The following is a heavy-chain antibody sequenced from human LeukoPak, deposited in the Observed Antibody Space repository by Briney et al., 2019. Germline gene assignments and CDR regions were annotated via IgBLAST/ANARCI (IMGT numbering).Heavy chain of an antibody. CDR1: GGSISSSNYY. Sequence: SETLSLTCTVSGGSISSSNYYWSWLRQPPGKGLEWIGYIYYSGSTNYNPSLKSRVTISVDTSKNQFSLKLSSVTAADTAVYYCARRKSTMVRGAMSAFDIWGQGTMVTVSS. V-gene: IGHV4-61*05. J-gene: IGHJ3*02. CDR2: IYYSGST. D-gene: IGHD3-10*01. CDR3: ARRKSTMVRGAMSAFDI.